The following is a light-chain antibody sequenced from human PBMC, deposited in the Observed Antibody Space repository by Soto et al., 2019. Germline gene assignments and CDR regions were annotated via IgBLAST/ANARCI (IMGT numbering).Light chain of an antibody. CDR3: QQYASTPPT. J-gene: IGKJ2*01. Sequence: DIVMTQSPDSLAVSLGERATINCKSSQSVLYSSNNKNYLAWYQQRPGQPPKLLIYWASTRESGVPDRFSGSGSGTDFTLTITSLQAEDVAVYDCQQYASTPPTFGQGTKLEI. V-gene: IGKV4-1*01. CDR2: WAS. CDR1: QSVLYSSNNKNY.